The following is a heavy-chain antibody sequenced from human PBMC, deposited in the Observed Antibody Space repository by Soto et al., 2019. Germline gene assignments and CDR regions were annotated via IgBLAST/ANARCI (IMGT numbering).Heavy chain of an antibody. CDR3: ARDGDVNTGFGKDY. J-gene: IGHJ4*02. Sequence: RRLSCAASGFTFSSYGMHWVRQAPGKGLEWVAFIWHDGGNKFYAESVKGRFTISRDNSKNTLYLQMTSLSAEDTAMYYCARDGDVNTGFGKDYWGQGTLVTVSS. D-gene: IGHD3-16*01. CDR1: GFTFSSYG. CDR2: IWHDGGNK. V-gene: IGHV3-33*01.